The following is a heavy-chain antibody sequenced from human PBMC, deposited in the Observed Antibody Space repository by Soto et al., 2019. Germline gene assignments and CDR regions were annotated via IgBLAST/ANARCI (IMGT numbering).Heavy chain of an antibody. D-gene: IGHD5-12*01. CDR3: AKWDGYGDH. J-gene: IGHJ5*02. CDR1: GFTFSSNS. CDR2: ISIGGDKT. Sequence: LRLSCAASGFTFSSNSFTWVRQAPGKGLEYVSGISIGGDKTWHADSVKGRFTVSRDNSKNTVYLQMNSLRVDDTAVCYCAKWDGYGDHWGQGTLVTVSS. V-gene: IGHV3-23*01.